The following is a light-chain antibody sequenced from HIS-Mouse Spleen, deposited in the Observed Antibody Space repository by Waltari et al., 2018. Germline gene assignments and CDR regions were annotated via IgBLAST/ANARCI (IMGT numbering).Light chain of an antibody. V-gene: IGLV2-14*01. CDR1: SSAVGGYNH. CDR3: SSYTSSSTWV. Sequence: QSALTQPASVSGSPGQSITIPCTGASSAVGGYNHVSWYQQHPGKAPKLMIYEVSNRPSGVSNRFSGSKSGNTASLTISGLQAEDEADYYCSSYTSSSTWVFGGGTKLTVL. CDR2: EVS. J-gene: IGLJ3*02.